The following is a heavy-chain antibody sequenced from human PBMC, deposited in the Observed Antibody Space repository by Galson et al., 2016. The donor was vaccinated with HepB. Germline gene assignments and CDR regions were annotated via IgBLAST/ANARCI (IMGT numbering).Heavy chain of an antibody. D-gene: IGHD1-26*01. J-gene: IGHJ5*02. CDR2: INNDGTSR. CDR1: GFTFGNYW. CDR3: ARQRTALGADWFDP. V-gene: IGHV3-74*03. Sequence: SLRLSCAASGFTFGNYWMHWVRQAPGKGPMCVSRINNDGTSRTYADPVRGRFTISRDNVKNILHLQMNSLRVEDTAIYYCARQRTALGADWFDPWGQGTRVTVSS.